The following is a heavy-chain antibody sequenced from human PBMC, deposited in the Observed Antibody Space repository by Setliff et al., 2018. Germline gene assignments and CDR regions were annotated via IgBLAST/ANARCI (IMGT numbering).Heavy chain of an antibody. CDR1: GDSISSRRNY. CDR2: IYRAGAT. V-gene: IGHV4-61*09. J-gene: IGHJ2*01. CDR3: ARGINWYFDL. D-gene: IGHD3-16*01. Sequence: SETLSLTCTVSGDSISSRRNYWGWFRQPAGKELERIGQIYRAGATDYNPALKSRVTISADTSKNQVSLKLTSVTAADTALYYCARGINWYFDLWGRGTLVTVSS.